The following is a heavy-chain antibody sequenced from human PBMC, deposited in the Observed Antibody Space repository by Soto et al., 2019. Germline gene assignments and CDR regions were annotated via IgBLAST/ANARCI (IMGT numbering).Heavy chain of an antibody. CDR3: ARDRWRGYSGHPCDY. CDR2: INPSGGST. J-gene: IGHJ4*02. V-gene: IGHV1-46*01. Sequence: ASVKVSCKASGYTFTSYYMHWVRQAPGQGLEWMGIINPSGGSTSYAQKFQGRVTMTRDTSTSTVYMELSSLRSEDTGVYYCARDRWRGYSGHPCDYWGQGTMATVSS. D-gene: IGHD5-12*01. CDR1: GYTFTSYY.